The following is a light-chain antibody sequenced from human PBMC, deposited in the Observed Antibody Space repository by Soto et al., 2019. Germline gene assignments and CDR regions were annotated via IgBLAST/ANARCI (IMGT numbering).Light chain of an antibody. J-gene: IGLJ3*02. Sequence: QSALTQPPSASGSPGQSVTISCTGTSSDIGNYDYVSWYQQHPGKAPKLIIYEVSQRPSGVPDRFSGSKSGNTASLTVSGLQAEDEADYYCSSNAGSDSFGFGGGTQLTVL. CDR2: EVS. CDR3: SSNAGSDSFG. CDR1: SSDIGNYDY. V-gene: IGLV2-8*01.